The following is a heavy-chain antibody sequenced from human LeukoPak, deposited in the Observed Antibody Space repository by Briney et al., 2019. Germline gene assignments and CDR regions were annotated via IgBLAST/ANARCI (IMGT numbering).Heavy chain of an antibody. V-gene: IGHV4-59*08. CDR3: ARTYCSGGSCHFDY. CDR2: IYYSGNT. D-gene: IGHD2-15*01. J-gene: IGHJ4*02. CDR1: GGSISSDY. Sequence: SETLSLTCTVSGGSISSDYWSWIRQPPGKGLEWLGYIYYSGNTDSNPSLKSRVTISVDTSKNQFSLKLSSVTAADTAVYYCARTYCSGGSCHFDYWGQGTLVTVSS.